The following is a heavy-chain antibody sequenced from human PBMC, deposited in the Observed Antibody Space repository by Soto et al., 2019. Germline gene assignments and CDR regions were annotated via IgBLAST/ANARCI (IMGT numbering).Heavy chain of an antibody. J-gene: IGHJ4*02. CDR1: GFTSSSYW. D-gene: IGHD3-16*02. CDR3: ARWQYYDYVWGSYRYTDGFDY. CDR2: INSDGSST. Sequence: PGGSLRLSCAASGFTSSSYWMHWVRQAPGKGLVWVSRINSDGSSTSYADSVKGRFTISRDNAKNTLYLQMNSLRAEDTAVYYCARWQYYDYVWGSYRYTDGFDYWGQGTLVTVSS. V-gene: IGHV3-74*01.